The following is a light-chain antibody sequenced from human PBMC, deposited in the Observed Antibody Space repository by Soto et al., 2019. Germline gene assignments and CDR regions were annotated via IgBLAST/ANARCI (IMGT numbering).Light chain of an antibody. CDR3: QQYNNWPPWT. CDR2: CAS. Sequence: EIVMTQSPATLSVSPGERATLSCRASQSVSSNLAWYQQKPGQAPRLLIYCASPRATGIPARFSGSGSGTEFTLTISSLQSEDFAVYYCQQYNNWPPWTFGQGTKVEIK. CDR1: QSVSSN. V-gene: IGKV3-15*01. J-gene: IGKJ1*01.